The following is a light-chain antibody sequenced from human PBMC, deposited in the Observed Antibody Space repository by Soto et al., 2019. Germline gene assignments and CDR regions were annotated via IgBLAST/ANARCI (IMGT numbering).Light chain of an antibody. Sequence: QSALTQPASVSGSPGQSITISCTGTSSDVGGYNYVSWYQHHPGKAPKLMIYDVSNRPSGVSNRFSGSKSGNTASLTISGPQPEDDAGYYFSSYTTSNTRQIVFGTGTK. J-gene: IGLJ1*01. CDR2: DVS. CDR1: SSDVGGYNY. CDR3: SSYTTSNTRQIV. V-gene: IGLV2-14*03.